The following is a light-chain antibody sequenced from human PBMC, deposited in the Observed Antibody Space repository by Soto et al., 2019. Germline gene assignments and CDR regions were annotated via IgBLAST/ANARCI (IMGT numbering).Light chain of an antibody. J-gene: IGKJ4*01. CDR2: AAS. CDR3: QQSYSTLSLG. V-gene: IGKV1-39*01. CDR1: QSISSY. Sequence: DIQMTQSPSSLSASVGDRVTITCRGSQSISSYLNWYQQKPGKAPKLLIYAASSLQSGVPSRFSGSGSGTDFTLTISSLQPEDFATYYCQQSYSTLSLGFGGGTKVEIK.